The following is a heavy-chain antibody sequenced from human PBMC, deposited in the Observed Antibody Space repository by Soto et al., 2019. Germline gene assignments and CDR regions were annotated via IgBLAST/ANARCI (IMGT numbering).Heavy chain of an antibody. V-gene: IGHV1-69*13. Sequence: SVKVSCKTSGGTFSSYAISWVRQAPGQGLEWMGGIIPIFGTANYAQKFQGRVTITADESTSTAYMELSSLRSEDTAVYYCARDPGGGSGWALGHDAFDIWGQGTMVTVSS. J-gene: IGHJ3*02. CDR2: IIPIFGTA. CDR3: ARDPGGGSGWALGHDAFDI. D-gene: IGHD6-19*01. CDR1: GGTFSSYA.